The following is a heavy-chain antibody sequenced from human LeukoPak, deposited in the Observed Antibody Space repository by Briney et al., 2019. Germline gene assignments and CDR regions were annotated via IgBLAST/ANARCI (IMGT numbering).Heavy chain of an antibody. V-gene: IGHV1-2*02. J-gene: IGHJ3*02. CDR1: GYTFSGYY. Sequence: ASVNVSCKASGYTFSGYYMHWVRPAPGQGLEWMGWIYPNSGDTKYAQKFQGRVTVTRDTSISTAFMEVSRLTSDDTAEYYCARSGSDAFDIWGQGTMVTVSS. CDR2: IYPNSGDT. D-gene: IGHD1-26*01. CDR3: ARSGSDAFDI.